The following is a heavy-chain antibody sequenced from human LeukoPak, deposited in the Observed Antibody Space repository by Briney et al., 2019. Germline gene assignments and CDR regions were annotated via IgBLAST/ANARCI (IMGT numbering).Heavy chain of an antibody. V-gene: IGHV4-4*07. J-gene: IGHJ4*02. CDR1: GGSISSYY. CDR3: ARDRTGMDYFDY. Sequence: PSETLSLTCTVSGGSISSYYCSWIRQPAGKGLEWIGRIYTSGTNYNPSLKSRVTISVDRSANQFSLKVSSVTAADTALYYCARDRTGMDYFDYWGQGTLVTVSS. D-gene: IGHD5-18*01. CDR2: IYTSGT.